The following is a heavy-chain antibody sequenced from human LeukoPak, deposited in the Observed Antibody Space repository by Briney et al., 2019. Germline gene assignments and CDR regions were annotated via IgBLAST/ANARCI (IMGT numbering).Heavy chain of an antibody. CDR1: GDSNDNNGFY. CDR3: ARGTRGSDSSFDF. D-gene: IGHD1-1*01. J-gene: IGHJ4*02. CDR2: IYYSGSI. V-gene: IGHV4-39*07. Sequence: SETLSLTCTVSGDSNDNNGFYWGWIRQPPGKGLEWIGNIYYSGSIYYNPSLKSRVTTSVDTSKKQFSLKLSSVTAADTAVYYCARGTRGSDSSFDFWGQGTLVTVSS.